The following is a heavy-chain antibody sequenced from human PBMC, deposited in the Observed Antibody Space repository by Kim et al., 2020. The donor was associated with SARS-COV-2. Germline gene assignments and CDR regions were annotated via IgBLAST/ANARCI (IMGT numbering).Heavy chain of an antibody. CDR3: ARDLATSNDALDI. CDR1: GGSITSGNYY. Sequence: SETLSLTCSVSGGSITSGNYYWTWIRQRPGQGLEWLGYIYRVGTAYYNPSLESRISISMDKSKNHFSLKMSSVTAADTAVYFCARDLATSNDALDIWGQG. J-gene: IGHJ3*02. D-gene: IGHD1-26*01. CDR2: IYRVGTA. V-gene: IGHV4-31*03.